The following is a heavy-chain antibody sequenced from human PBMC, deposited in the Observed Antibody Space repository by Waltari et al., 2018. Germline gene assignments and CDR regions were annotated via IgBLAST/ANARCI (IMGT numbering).Heavy chain of an antibody. CDR3: ANINYYGSGSYFDY. CDR2: IYSGGST. J-gene: IGHJ4*02. D-gene: IGHD3-10*01. CDR1: GFTLCSYA. V-gene: IGHV3-23*03. Sequence: EVQLLESGGGLVQPGGSLRLSCAAPGFTLCSYAVSWVRQAPGKGLEWVSVIYSGGSTYYADSVKGRFTISRDNSKNTLYLQMNSLRAEDTAVYYCANINYYGSGSYFDYWGQGTLVTVSS.